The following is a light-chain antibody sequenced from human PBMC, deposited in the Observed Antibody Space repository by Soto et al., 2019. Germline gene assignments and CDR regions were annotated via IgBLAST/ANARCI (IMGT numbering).Light chain of an antibody. J-gene: IGKJ1*01. CDR2: GAS. V-gene: IGKV3-20*01. Sequence: EIVLTQSPGTLSLSPGEGATLSCRASQSVSSSYLAWYQQKAGQAPRLLIYGASSRATGIPDRFSGTGSGTDFTLTISRLEPEDFAVYFCQQYGSSPPWTFGQGTKVEIK. CDR3: QQYGSSPPWT. CDR1: QSVSSSY.